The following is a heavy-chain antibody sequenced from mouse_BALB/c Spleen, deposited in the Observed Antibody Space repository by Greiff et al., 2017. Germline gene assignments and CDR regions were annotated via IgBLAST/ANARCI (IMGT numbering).Heavy chain of an antibody. D-gene: IGHD1-2*01. V-gene: IGHV1-84*02. Sequence: QVQLQQSGPELVKPGASVRISCKASGYTFTSYYIHWVKQKPGQGLEWIGWIYPGSGNTKYNEKFKGKATLTVDTSSSTAYMQLSSLTSEDTAVYFCAKGVTTATGWYFDVWGAGTTVTVSS. J-gene: IGHJ1*01. CDR2: IYPGSGNT. CDR3: AKGVTTATGWYFDV. CDR1: GYTFTSYY.